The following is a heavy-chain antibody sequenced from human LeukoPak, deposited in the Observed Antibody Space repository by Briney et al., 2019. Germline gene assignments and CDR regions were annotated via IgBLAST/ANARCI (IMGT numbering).Heavy chain of an antibody. D-gene: IGHD3-10*01. CDR2: ISSSSSSYI. Sequence: PGGSLRLSCAASGFTFSSYSMNWVRQAPGKGLEWVSSISSSSSSYIYYADSVKGRFTISRDNAKNSLYLQMNSLRAEDTAVYYCARTPSISYYMDVWGKGTTVTVSS. CDR3: ARTPSISYYMDV. V-gene: IGHV3-21*01. J-gene: IGHJ6*03. CDR1: GFTFSSYS.